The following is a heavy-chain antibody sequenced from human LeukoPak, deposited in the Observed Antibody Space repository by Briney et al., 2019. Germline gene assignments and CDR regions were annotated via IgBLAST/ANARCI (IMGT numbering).Heavy chain of an antibody. CDR2: IHSGSIT. CDR3: ARSTKLLWFGEPRGYGLDV. D-gene: IGHD3-10*01. CDR1: GFTVSSTY. J-gene: IGHJ6*02. Sequence: GGSLRLSCAASGFTVSSTYMNWVRQPPGQGLEWVSVIHSGSITYYADSVKGRFTTSRHNSKSMVFLQMHSLRPEDTAVYYCARSTKLLWFGEPRGYGLDVWGQGTTVTVSS. V-gene: IGHV3-53*04.